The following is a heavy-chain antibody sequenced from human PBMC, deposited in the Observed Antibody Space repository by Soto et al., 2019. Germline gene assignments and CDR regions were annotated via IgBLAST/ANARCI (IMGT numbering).Heavy chain of an antibody. CDR3: ARVVVVPAAPQNYYFDY. V-gene: IGHV4-34*01. D-gene: IGHD2-2*01. CDR2: INHSGST. J-gene: IGHJ4*02. CDR1: GGSFSGYY. Sequence: TLSLTSAVYGGSFSGYYWSWIRQPPGKGLEWIGEINHSGSTNYNPSLKSRVTISVDTSKNQFSLKLSSVTAADTAVYYCARVVVVPAAPQNYYFDYWGQGTLVTVSS.